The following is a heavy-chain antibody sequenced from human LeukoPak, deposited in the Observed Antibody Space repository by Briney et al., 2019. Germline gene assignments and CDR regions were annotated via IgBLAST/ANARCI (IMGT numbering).Heavy chain of an antibody. CDR3: AKDQIVLMVYARYFDY. Sequence: SVKVSCKASGYTFTSYGISWVRQAPGQGLEWMGRIIPILGIANYAQKFQGRVTITADKSTSTAYMELSSLRSEDTAVYYCAKDQIVLMVYARYFDYWGQGTLVTVSS. CDR2: IIPILGIA. D-gene: IGHD2-8*01. CDR1: GYTFTSYG. J-gene: IGHJ4*02. V-gene: IGHV1-69*04.